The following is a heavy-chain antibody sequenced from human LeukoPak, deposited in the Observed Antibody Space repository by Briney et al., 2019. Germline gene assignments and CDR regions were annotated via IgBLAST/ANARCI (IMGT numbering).Heavy chain of an antibody. V-gene: IGHV3-21*04. CDR1: GFTFSSYN. CDR3: AKEGRSGWPYFDS. J-gene: IGHJ4*02. D-gene: IGHD6-19*01. CDR2: IDSSSRYI. Sequence: GGSLRLSCAASGFTFSSYNMDWVRQAPGKGLEWVSFIDSSSRYIYQADSVKGRFTISRDSSKNTLFLQMNSLRAEDTAVYYCAKEGRSGWPYFDSWGQGTLVTVSS.